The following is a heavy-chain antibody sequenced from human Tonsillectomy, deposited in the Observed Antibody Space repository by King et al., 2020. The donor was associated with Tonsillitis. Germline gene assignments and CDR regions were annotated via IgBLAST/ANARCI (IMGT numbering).Heavy chain of an antibody. D-gene: IGHD3-16*01. Sequence: LQLQESGPGLVKPSETLSLTCTVSGGSISSSNYYWGWIRQPPGKGLEWIGTIFYSGITYYNPSLKSRDTISVDTSKNQFSLKLSSVTAADTAVYYCARLTYYDYVWGTYLDAFDIWGQGTMVTVSS. CDR1: GGSISSSNYY. V-gene: IGHV4-39*01. CDR3: ARLTYYDYVWGTYLDAFDI. J-gene: IGHJ3*02. CDR2: IFYSGIT.